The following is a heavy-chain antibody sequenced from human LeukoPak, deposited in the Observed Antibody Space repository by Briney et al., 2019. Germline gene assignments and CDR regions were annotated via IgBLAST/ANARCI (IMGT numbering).Heavy chain of an antibody. CDR1: GFTVRTDY. CDR2: IYSDGST. J-gene: IGHJ4*02. D-gene: IGHD1-26*01. CDR3: TRSVNGSYPIVH. Sequence: GGSLRLSCAASGFTVRTDYMTWVRQAPGKGLEWVSIIYSDGSTYYADSVRGRFSISRDNSKNTVYLQMNSLRAEDTAVYYCTRSVNGSYPIVHWGQGTLVTVSS. V-gene: IGHV3-53*01.